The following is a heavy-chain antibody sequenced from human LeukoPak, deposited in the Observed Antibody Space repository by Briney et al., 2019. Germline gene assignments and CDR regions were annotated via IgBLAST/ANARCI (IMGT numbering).Heavy chain of an antibody. D-gene: IGHD5-18*01. J-gene: IGHJ4*02. CDR2: ISGSGGST. CDR1: GFTFSSYS. V-gene: IGHV3-23*01. CDR3: AKGTTGYSYSYSFEYFDY. Sequence: GGSLRLSCAASGFTFSSYSMNWIRQAPGKGLEWVSAISGSGGSTYYADSVKGRFTISRDNSKNTLYLQMNSLRAEDTAVFYCAKGTTGYSYSYSFEYFDYWGQGTLVTVSS.